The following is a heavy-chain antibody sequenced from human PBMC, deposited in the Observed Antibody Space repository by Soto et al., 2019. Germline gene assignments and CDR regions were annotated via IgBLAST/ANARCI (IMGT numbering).Heavy chain of an antibody. CDR2: INAGNGNT. J-gene: IGHJ6*02. CDR1: GYTFTSYA. Sequence: VSVKVSCKASGYTFTSYAMHWVRLAPGQRLEWMGWINAGNGNTKYSQKFQGRVTITRDTSASTAYMELSSLRSEDTAVYYCASKGLRLGELSPTYYYYGMDVWGQGTTVTVSS. D-gene: IGHD3-16*02. V-gene: IGHV1-3*01. CDR3: ASKGLRLGELSPTYYYYGMDV.